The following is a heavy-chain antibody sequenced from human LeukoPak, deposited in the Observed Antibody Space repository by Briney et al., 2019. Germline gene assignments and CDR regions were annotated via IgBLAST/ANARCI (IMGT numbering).Heavy chain of an antibody. CDR1: GFTFSSYA. CDR3: ATDRGWRTSGYYLYYFEY. Sequence: PGGSLRLSCAASGFTFSSYAMSWVRQAPGKGLEWVSAISGSGGSTYYADSVKGRFTISRDNSKNTLYLQMSSLRAEDTAVYYCATDRGWRTSGYYLYYFEYWGQGTLATYSS. V-gene: IGHV3-23*01. CDR2: ISGSGGST. J-gene: IGHJ4*02. D-gene: IGHD3-3*01.